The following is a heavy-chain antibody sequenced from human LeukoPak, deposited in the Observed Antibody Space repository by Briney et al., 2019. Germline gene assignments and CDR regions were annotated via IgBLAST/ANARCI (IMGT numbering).Heavy chain of an antibody. CDR2: ITPIFGTA. V-gene: IGHV1-69*13. D-gene: IGHD1-26*01. J-gene: IGHJ6*02. Sequence: SVKVSCKASGGTFISYAISWVRQAPGQGLEWMGGITPIFGTANYAQKFQGRVTITADESTSTAYMELSSLRSEDTAVYYCARDRVGARYYYYGMDVWGQGTTVTVSS. CDR3: ARDRVGARYYYYGMDV. CDR1: GGTFISYA.